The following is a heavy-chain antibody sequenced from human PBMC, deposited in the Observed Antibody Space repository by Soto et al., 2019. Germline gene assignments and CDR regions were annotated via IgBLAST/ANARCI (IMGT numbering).Heavy chain of an antibody. Sequence: QVQLQESGPGLVKPSETLSLTCTVSGASISSNYWSWIRQPPGKGLECIGYFSYSGSTNYNPSLKCRVIISVDTSRNQFSLKLTSVTATDTAMYYCARHSPLAAGGAFEFWGQGMMVTVSS. CDR1: GASISSNY. D-gene: IGHD6-13*01. V-gene: IGHV4-59*08. CDR3: ARHSPLAAGGAFEF. J-gene: IGHJ3*01. CDR2: FSYSGST.